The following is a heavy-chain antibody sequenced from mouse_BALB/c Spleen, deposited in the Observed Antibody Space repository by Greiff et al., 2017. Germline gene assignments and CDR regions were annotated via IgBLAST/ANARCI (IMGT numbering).Heavy chain of an antibody. CDR1: GFTFSSYG. D-gene: IGHD2-14*01. Sequence: VMLVESGGGLVQPGGSLKLSCAASGFTFSSYGMSWVRQTPDKRLELVATINSNGGSTYYPDSVKGRFTISRDNAKNTLYLQMSSLKSEDTAMYYCAREGGYDGAMDYWGQGTSVTVSS. CDR3: AREGGYDGAMDY. V-gene: IGHV5-6-3*01. J-gene: IGHJ4*01. CDR2: INSNGGST.